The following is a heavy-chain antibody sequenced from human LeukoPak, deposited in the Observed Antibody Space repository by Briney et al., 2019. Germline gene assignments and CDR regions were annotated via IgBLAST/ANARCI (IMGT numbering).Heavy chain of an antibody. V-gene: IGHV4-59*08. J-gene: IGHJ4*02. Sequence: SETLPLTCTVSGGSISSYYWSWIRQPPGKGLEWIGYIYYSGSTKYNPSLKSRVTMSVDTSQNQLSLKLRSVTAADTAVYYCARHWETSSWYVDYWGQGTLVTVSS. CDR1: GGSISSYY. CDR2: IYYSGST. CDR3: ARHWETSSWYVDY. D-gene: IGHD6-13*01.